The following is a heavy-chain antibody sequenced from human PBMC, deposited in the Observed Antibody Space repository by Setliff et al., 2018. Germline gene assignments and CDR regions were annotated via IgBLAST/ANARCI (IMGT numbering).Heavy chain of an antibody. CDR2: ISEDGSGN. V-gene: IGHV3-7*01. J-gene: IGHJ3*02. CDR1: GLRFSGSW. Sequence: PGGSLRLSCAASGLRFSGSWMAWVRQAPGQGLEWVADISEDGSGNFYSDSVRGRFTISRDNARNLLFLQMNSLTVEDTGVYYCARDPEGGEFDIWGRGTLVT. CDR3: ARDPEGGEFDI. D-gene: IGHD2-21*01.